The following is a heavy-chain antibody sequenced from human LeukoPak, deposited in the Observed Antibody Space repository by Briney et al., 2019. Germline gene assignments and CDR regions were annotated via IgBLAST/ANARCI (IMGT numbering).Heavy chain of an antibody. J-gene: IGHJ4*02. CDR1: GFTFSTYE. Sequence: GGSLRLSSVASGFTFSTYEMKWVRQAPGKGLEWLSYIAGDGSEMYYADSVKGRFTISRDNAKSSVYLQMNSLRAEDTAVYYCARRYSSGWPIDYWGQGALVTVSS. D-gene: IGHD6-19*01. CDR2: IAGDGSEM. CDR3: ARRYSSGWPIDY. V-gene: IGHV3-48*03.